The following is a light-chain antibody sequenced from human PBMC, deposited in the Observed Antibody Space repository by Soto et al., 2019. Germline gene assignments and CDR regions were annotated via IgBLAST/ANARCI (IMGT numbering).Light chain of an antibody. J-gene: IGKJ1*01. CDR3: QQYNSQWT. Sequence: DIQMTQSPSTLSASVGDRVTITCRASQSISSWLAWYQQKPGKAPKLLIYKASSLESRVTSRFSGSGSGTEFTLTISSLQPDDFATYYCQQYNSQWTFGQGTKVEIK. CDR2: KAS. CDR1: QSISSW. V-gene: IGKV1-5*03.